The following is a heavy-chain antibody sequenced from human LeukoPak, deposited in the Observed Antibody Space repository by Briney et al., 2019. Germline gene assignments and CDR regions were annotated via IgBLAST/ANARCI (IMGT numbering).Heavy chain of an antibody. J-gene: IGHJ4*02. D-gene: IGHD4-17*01. V-gene: IGHV4-39*07. CDR1: GGSISSSSYY. Sequence: SETLSLTCTVSGGSISSSSYYWGWIRQPPGKGLEWIGSIYYSGSTYYNPSLKSRVIISVDTSKNQFSLKLSSVTAADTAVYYCARGGYADYTLDYWGQGTLVSVSS. CDR2: IYYSGST. CDR3: ARGGYADYTLDY.